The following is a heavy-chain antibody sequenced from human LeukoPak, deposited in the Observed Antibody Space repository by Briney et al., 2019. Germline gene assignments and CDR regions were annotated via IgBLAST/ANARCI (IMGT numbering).Heavy chain of an antibody. J-gene: IGHJ4*02. CDR2: ISSNGGST. CDR1: GFTFSSYA. Sequence: PGGSLRLSCSASGFTFSSYAMHWVRQAPGKGLEYVSAISSNGGSTYYADFVKGRFTISRDNSKNTLYLQMSSLRAEDTAVYYCVKDTSPPLRYFDWLLIFDYWGQGTLVTVSS. D-gene: IGHD3-9*01. CDR3: VKDTSPPLRYFDWLLIFDY. V-gene: IGHV3-64D*06.